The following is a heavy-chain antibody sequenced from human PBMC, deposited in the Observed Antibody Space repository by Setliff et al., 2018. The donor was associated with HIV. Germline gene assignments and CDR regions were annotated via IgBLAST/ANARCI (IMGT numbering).Heavy chain of an antibody. V-gene: IGHV3-21*01. CDR1: GFTFSSYS. CDR3: ARGVVRVLRYFDWLFTPYY. J-gene: IGHJ4*02. Sequence: NPGGSLRLSCAASGFTFSSYSMNWVRQAPGKGLEWVSSISSSSSYIYYADSLKGRFTISRDNAKNSLYLQMNSLRAEDTAVYYCARGVVRVLRYFDWLFTPYYWGQGTLVTVSS. CDR2: ISSSSSYI. D-gene: IGHD3-9*01.